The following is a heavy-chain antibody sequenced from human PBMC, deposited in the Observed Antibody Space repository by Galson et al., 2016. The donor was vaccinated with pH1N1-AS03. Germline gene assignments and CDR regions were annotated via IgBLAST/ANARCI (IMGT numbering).Heavy chain of an antibody. CDR1: GGTFNKYA. Sequence: SVKVSCKASGGTFNKYAITWVRQAPGQGLEWMGGIIPIFGSSDYAQKFQGRVTITTDKSTTTAYMELSSLRPEDTAVYYCVRGDGGNNFDYRGQGTLVTVSS. V-gene: IGHV1-69*05. CDR2: IIPIFGSS. D-gene: IGHD4-23*01. CDR3: VRGDGGNNFDY. J-gene: IGHJ4*02.